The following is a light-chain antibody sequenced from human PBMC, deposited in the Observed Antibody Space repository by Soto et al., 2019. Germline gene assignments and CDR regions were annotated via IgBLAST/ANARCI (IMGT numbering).Light chain of an antibody. CDR1: QSISTW. CDR2: DAS. V-gene: IGKV1-5*01. Sequence: DIQMTQSPSTLSASVGDSVTITCRASQSISTWLAWYQQKPGKPPKLLIYDASSLQSGVPSRFSGSGSGTEFPLTISSLQPDDFANYYCKHILSYPETFGKGTRGE. CDR3: KHILSYPET. J-gene: IGKJ1*01.